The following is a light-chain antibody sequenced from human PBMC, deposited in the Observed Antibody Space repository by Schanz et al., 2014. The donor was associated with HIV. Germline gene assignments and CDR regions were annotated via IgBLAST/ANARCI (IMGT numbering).Light chain of an antibody. J-gene: IGLJ1*01. V-gene: IGLV2-14*03. CDR2: DVS. Sequence: QSVLTQPASVSGSPGQSITISCTGTSSDVGGYNYVSWYQQHPGKAPKLMIYDVSNRPSGVSNRFSGSKSGNTASLTISGLQAEDEAEYYCCSYAGSSTVFGTGTKLTVL. CDR1: SSDVGGYNY. CDR3: CSYAGSSTV.